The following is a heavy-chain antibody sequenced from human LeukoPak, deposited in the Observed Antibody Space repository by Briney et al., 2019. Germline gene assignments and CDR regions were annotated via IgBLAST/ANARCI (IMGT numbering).Heavy chain of an antibody. V-gene: IGHV3-7*01. CDR1: GFTLSSYW. Sequence: PGGSLRLSCGGSGFTLSSYWMTWVRQAPGKGLEWVANIKEDGSERHYVASVKGRFTISRDNAENSLYLQMNSMRAEDTAVYYCARMGTMGAASYNSYYYYMDVWGKGTTVTVSS. J-gene: IGHJ6*03. CDR3: ARMGTMGAASYNSYYYYMDV. D-gene: IGHD2-15*01. CDR2: IKEDGSER.